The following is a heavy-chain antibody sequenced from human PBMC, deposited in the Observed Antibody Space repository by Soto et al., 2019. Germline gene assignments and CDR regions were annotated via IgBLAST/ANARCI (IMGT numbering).Heavy chain of an antibody. D-gene: IGHD3-3*01. J-gene: IGHJ3*02. CDR2: IWYDGSNK. CDR3: AREGGGYYDFWSGYSAFDI. CDR1: GFTFSSYG. V-gene: IGHV3-33*01. Sequence: LRLSCAASGFTFSSYGMHWVRQAPGKGLEWVAVIWYDGSNKYYADSVKGRFTISRDNSKNTLYLQMNSLRAEDTAVYYCAREGGGYYDFWSGYSAFDILGQGTMVTISS.